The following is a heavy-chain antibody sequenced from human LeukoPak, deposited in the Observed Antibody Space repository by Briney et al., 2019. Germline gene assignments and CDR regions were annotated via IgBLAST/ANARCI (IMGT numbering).Heavy chain of an antibody. J-gene: IGHJ4*02. V-gene: IGHV1-8*01. Sequence: ASVKVSCKASGYTFTSYDINWVRQATGQGLEWMGWMNPNSGNTGYAQKFQGRVTMTRNTSISTAYMELSSLRSEDTAVYYCARVPYYDSSGYYYEPFDYWGQGTLATVSS. D-gene: IGHD3-22*01. CDR1: GYTFTSYD. CDR2: MNPNSGNT. CDR3: ARVPYYDSSGYYYEPFDY.